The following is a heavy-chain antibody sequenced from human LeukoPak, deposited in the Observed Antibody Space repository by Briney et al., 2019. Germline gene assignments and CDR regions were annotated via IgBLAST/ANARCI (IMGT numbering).Heavy chain of an antibody. J-gene: IGHJ4*02. CDR1: GFTFSSYA. CDR2: ISGSGGST. CDR3: AKSHWPIFDY. Sequence: GGSLRLSWAASGFTFSSYAMSWVRQAPGKGLEWVSTISGSGGSTYYADSVKGRFTISRDNSKNTLYLQMNSLRAEDTAVYYCAKSHWPIFDYWGQGTLVTVSS. V-gene: IGHV3-23*01. D-gene: IGHD1-1*01.